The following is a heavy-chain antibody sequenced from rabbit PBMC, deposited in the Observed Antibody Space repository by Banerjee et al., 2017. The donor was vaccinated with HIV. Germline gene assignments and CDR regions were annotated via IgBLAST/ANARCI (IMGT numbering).Heavy chain of an antibody. CDR3: ARGGYINGYGGYVYPTYFNL. Sequence: QEQLVESGGGLVTLGGSLKLSCKASGIDFSSYGISWVRQAPGKGLEWIAYIYTGSGSTYYASWAKGRFTISKTSSTTVTLQMTSLTAADTATYFCARGGYINGYGGYVYPTYFNLWGQGTLVTVS. J-gene: IGHJ4*01. CDR2: IYTGSGST. CDR1: GIDFSSYG. D-gene: IGHD6-1*01. V-gene: IGHV1S45*01.